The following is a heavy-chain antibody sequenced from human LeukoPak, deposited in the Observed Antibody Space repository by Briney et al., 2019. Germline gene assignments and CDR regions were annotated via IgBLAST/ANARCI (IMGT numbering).Heavy chain of an antibody. J-gene: IGHJ3*02. CDR3: AKVRYYDFWSGYCAFDI. CDR2: ISGSGGST. D-gene: IGHD3-3*01. CDR1: GFTFNNYA. V-gene: IGHV3-23*01. Sequence: QSGGSLRLSCAASGFTFNNYAMSWVRQAPGKGLEWVSAISGSGGSTYHADSVKGRFTISRDNSKNTVNLQMNSLRVEDTAVYYCAKVRYYDFWSGYCAFDIWGQGTMVTVSS.